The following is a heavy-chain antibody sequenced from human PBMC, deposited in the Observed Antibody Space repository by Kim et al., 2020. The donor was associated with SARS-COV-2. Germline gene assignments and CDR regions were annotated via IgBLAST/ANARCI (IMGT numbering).Heavy chain of an antibody. CDR1: GGSISSGGYY. CDR2: IYYSGST. J-gene: IGHJ3*02. V-gene: IGHV4-31*03. CDR3: ARARGGTMIVVVIGAFDI. D-gene: IGHD3-22*01. Sequence: SETLSLTCTVSGGSISSGGYYWSWIRQHPGKGLEWIGYIYYSGSTYYNPSLKSRVTISVDTSKNQFSLMLSSVTAADTAVYYCARARGGTMIVVVIGAFDIWGQGTMVTVSS.